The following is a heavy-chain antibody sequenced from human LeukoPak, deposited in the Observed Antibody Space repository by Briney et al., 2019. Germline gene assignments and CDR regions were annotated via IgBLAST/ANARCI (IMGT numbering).Heavy chain of an antibody. D-gene: IGHD5-24*01. Sequence: GGSLRLSCAASGFTFNNYYMNWVRQAPGKGLEWVANINEDGSEKYYVDFVKGRFTISRDNANNSLYLQMNSLRAEDTAVYYCARDLTPLIQLWPRSLDYNYGMDVWGQGTTVTVSS. CDR1: GFTFNNYY. V-gene: IGHV3-7*01. CDR3: ARDLTPLIQLWPRSLDYNYGMDV. CDR2: INEDGSEK. J-gene: IGHJ6*02.